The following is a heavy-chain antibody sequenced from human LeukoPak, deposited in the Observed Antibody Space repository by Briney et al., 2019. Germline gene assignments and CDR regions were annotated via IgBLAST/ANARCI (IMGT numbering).Heavy chain of an antibody. V-gene: IGHV4-39*01. D-gene: IGHD6-13*01. CDR3: ATVSSSTWYLSY. CDR1: GDSISTTLYH. Sequence: PSETLSLTCTVSGDSISTTLYHWGWIRQPPGKGLEWIGSIYSLGSTYENPSLQSRITLSVDPSNNQFSLNLASVTAADTAVYYCATVSSSTWYLSYWGQGTLVTVSS. J-gene: IGHJ4*02. CDR2: IYSLGST.